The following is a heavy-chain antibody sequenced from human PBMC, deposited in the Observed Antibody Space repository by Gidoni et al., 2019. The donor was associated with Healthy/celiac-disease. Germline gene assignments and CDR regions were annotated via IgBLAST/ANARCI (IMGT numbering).Heavy chain of an antibody. CDR1: GGSISSSSYY. CDR2: IYYSGST. V-gene: IGHV4-39*01. Sequence: QLQLQESGPGLVKPSATLSLTCTVTGGSISSSSYYWGRIRQPPGKGLEWIGSIYYSGSTYYNPSLKSRVTISVDTSKNQFSLKLSSVTAADTAVYYCARSSDVCSGTPHCFDPWGQGTLVTVSS. CDR3: ARSSDVCSGTPHCFDP. D-gene: IGHD3-3*01. J-gene: IGHJ5*02.